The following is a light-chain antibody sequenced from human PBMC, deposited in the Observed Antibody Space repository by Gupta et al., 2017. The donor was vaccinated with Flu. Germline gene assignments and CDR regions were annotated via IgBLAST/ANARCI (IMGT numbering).Light chain of an antibody. V-gene: IGLV10-54*04. Sequence: QWSTWLQQHHDHPPKAPSDTHNNRPSVISQRFAASSSGNTACLTITGLQPQDEAHYYCSSWYNSPNAVVFGTGTKVTVL. CDR1: QW. J-gene: IGLJ1*01. CDR3: SSWYNSPNAVV. CDR2: THN.